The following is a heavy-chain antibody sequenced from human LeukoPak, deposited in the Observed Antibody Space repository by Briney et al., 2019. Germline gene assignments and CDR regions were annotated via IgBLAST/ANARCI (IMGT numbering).Heavy chain of an antibody. CDR3: ARVLTYYDFWSGYYTGAHYYYMDV. CDR1: GFTFSSYS. D-gene: IGHD3-3*01. Sequence: PGGSLRLSCAASGFTFSSYSMNWVRQAPGKGLEWVSSISSSSSYIYYADSVKGRFTISRDNAKNSLYLQMNSLRAEDTAVYYCARVLTYYDFWSGYYTGAHYYYMDVWGKGTTVTVSS. J-gene: IGHJ6*03. V-gene: IGHV3-21*01. CDR2: ISSSSSYI.